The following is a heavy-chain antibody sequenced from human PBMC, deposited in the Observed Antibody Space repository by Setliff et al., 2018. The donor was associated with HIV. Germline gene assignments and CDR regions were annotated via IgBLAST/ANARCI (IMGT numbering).Heavy chain of an antibody. CDR2: IYYSGST. V-gene: IGHV4-59*01. D-gene: IGHD3-22*01. J-gene: IGHJ3*02. Sequence: SETLSLTCAVYGGSFSDYYWTWIRQSPGKGLEWIGYIYYSGSTNYNPSLKSRLTISVDTSKNQFSLKLSSVTAADTAVYYCARGNYYDSSGYYPGSRGHDAFDIWGQGTMVTVSS. CDR3: ARGNYYDSSGYYPGSRGHDAFDI. CDR1: GGSFSDYY.